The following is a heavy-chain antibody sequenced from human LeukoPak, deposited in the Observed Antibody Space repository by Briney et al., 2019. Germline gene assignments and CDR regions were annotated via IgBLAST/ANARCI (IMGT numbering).Heavy chain of an antibody. CDR2: IKQDGSEK. J-gene: IGHJ3*02. Sequence: GGSLRLSCAASGFTFSSYWMSWVRQAPGKGLEWVANIKQDGSEKYYVDSVKGRFTISRDNAKNSLYLQMNSLRAEDTAVYYCAKTLRHYHDAFDIWGQGTMVTVSS. D-gene: IGHD3-10*01. CDR1: GFTFSSYW. V-gene: IGHV3-7*01. CDR3: AKTLRHYHDAFDI.